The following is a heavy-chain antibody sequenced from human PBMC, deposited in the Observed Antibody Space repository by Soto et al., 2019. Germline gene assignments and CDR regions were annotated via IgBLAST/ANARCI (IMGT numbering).Heavy chain of an antibody. CDR3: ARETYYDILTGYSGYYYYGMDV. J-gene: IGHJ6*02. V-gene: IGHV4-59*01. Sequence: PSETLSLTCTVSGGSISSYYWSWIRQPPGKGLEWIGYIYYSGSTNYNPSLKSRVTISVDTSKNQFSLKLSSVTAADTAVYYCARETYYDILTGYSGYYYYGMDVWGQGTTVTVSS. CDR2: IYYSGST. CDR1: GGSISSYY. D-gene: IGHD3-9*01.